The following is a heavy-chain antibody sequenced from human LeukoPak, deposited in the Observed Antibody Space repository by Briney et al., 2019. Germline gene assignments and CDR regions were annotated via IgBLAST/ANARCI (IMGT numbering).Heavy chain of an antibody. CDR3: ARDILGPNAFDI. V-gene: IGHV4-59*12. CDR2: IYYSGST. CDR1: GGSISSYY. J-gene: IGHJ3*02. D-gene: IGHD7-27*01. Sequence: PSETLSLTCTVSGGSISSYYWSWIRQPPGKGLEWIGYIYYSGSTNYNPSLKSRVTISVDTSKNQFSLKLSSVTAADTAVYYCARDILGPNAFDIWGQGTMVTVSS.